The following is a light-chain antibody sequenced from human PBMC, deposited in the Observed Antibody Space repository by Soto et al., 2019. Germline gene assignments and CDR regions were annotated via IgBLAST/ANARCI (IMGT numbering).Light chain of an antibody. J-gene: IGKJ3*01. CDR3: QQSFSIPFT. Sequence: DIQMTQSPSTLSASVGDRVTITCRASQSISTWLAWYQQKPGKAPKLLIYAASTLQSGVPSRFSGSESGTDFTLNISDLRPEDFATYYCQQSFSIPFTFGPGTKVDIK. CDR1: QSISTW. V-gene: IGKV1-39*01. CDR2: AAS.